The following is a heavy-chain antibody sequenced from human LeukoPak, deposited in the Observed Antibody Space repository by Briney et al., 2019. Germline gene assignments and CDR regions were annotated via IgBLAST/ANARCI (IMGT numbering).Heavy chain of an antibody. D-gene: IGHD4-17*01. CDR1: GGSISSSSYY. CDR2: INHSGST. CDR3: ARVAHPRGYGDYALDY. Sequence: PSGTLSLTCTVSGGSISSSSYYWVWIRQPPGKGLEWIGEINHSGSTNYNPSLKSRVTISVDTSKNQFSLKLSSVTAADTAVYYCARVAHPRGYGDYALDYWGQGTLVTVSS. V-gene: IGHV4-39*07. J-gene: IGHJ4*02.